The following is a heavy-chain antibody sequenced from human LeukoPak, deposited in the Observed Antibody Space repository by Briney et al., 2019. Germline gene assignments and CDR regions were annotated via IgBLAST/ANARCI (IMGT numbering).Heavy chain of an antibody. CDR3: ARDGDPRFLEWLSLDY. D-gene: IGHD3-3*01. CDR2: IYHSGST. Sequence: ASETLSLTCAVSGYSISSGYYWGWIRPPPGKGLEWIGSIYHSGSTYYNPSPKSRVTISVDTSKNQFSLKLSSVTAADTAVYYCARDGDPRFLEWLSLDYWGQGTLVTVSS. CDR1: GYSISSGYY. V-gene: IGHV4-38-2*02. J-gene: IGHJ4*02.